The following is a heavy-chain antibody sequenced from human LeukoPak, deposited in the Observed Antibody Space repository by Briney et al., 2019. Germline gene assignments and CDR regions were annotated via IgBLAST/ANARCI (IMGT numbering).Heavy chain of an antibody. J-gene: IGHJ5*02. CDR2: IYYSGST. V-gene: IGHV4-59*01. CDR1: GGSISSYY. D-gene: IGHD5/OR15-5a*01. CDR3: ARLSPPGWFDP. Sequence: SETLSLTCTVSGGSISSYYWSWIRQPPGKGLEWIGYIYYSGSTNYNPSLKSRVTISVDTSKNQFSLKLSLVTAADTAVYYCARLSPPGWFDPWGQGTLVTVSS.